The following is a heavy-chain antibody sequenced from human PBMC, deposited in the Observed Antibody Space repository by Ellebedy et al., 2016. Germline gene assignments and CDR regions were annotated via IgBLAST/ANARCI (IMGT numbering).Heavy chain of an antibody. CDR3: ARGGRGGQQLVRFDY. CDR2: IYYSGST. Sequence: SETLSLTXTVSGGSISSYYWNWIRQPPGKGLEWIGYIYYSGSTNYNPSLNSRVTISVDTSKNQFSLKLPSVTAADTAVYYCARGGRGGQQLVRFDYWGQGTLVTVSS. D-gene: IGHD6-13*01. CDR1: GGSISSYY. J-gene: IGHJ4*02. V-gene: IGHV4-59*12.